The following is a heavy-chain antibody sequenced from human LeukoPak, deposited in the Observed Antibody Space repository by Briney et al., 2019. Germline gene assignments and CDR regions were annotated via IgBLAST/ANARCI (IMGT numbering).Heavy chain of an antibody. V-gene: IGHV3-23*01. CDR1: GFTFSRYW. Sequence: GGSLRLSCVGSGFTFSRYWLSWVRQAPGKGLEWVSAISGGGGNTYYADSVKGRFTISRDNSKNTLYLQMNSLRAEDTAVYYCGKNRYSGSLSPFDIWGQGTMVTVSS. CDR2: ISGGGGNT. CDR3: GKNRYSGSLSPFDI. D-gene: IGHD1-26*01. J-gene: IGHJ3*02.